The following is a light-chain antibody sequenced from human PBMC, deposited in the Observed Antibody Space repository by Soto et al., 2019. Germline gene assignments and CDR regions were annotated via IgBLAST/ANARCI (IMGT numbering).Light chain of an antibody. CDR1: SSDVGGYNY. Sequence: QSVLTQPASVSGSPGQSITISCTGTSSDVGGYNYVSWYQQHPGKAPKLMIYEVSNRPSGVSKRFSGSKSGNTASLTISGLQAEDEADYYCSSYTSSSILYVFGTGTKLTVL. J-gene: IGLJ1*01. CDR2: EVS. V-gene: IGLV2-14*01. CDR3: SSYTSSSILYV.